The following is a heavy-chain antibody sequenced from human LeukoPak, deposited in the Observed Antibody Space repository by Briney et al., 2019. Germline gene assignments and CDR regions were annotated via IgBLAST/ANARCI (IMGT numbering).Heavy chain of an antibody. D-gene: IGHD2-15*01. J-gene: IGHJ4*02. Sequence: GGSLRLSCAASGFTFSSYAMHWVRQAPGKGLEFVSAISVKEGSTYYANSVKGRFTISRDNSENTLYLQMGSLRAEDMAVYYCARSGSGGFLCYFDYWGQGTLATVSS. V-gene: IGHV3-64*01. CDR2: ISVKEGST. CDR1: GFTFSSYA. CDR3: ARSGSGGFLCYFDY.